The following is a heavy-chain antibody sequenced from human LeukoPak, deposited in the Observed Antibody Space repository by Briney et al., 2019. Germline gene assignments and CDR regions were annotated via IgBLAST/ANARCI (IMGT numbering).Heavy chain of an antibody. V-gene: IGHV3-21*01. J-gene: IGHJ6*03. CDR3: ARDERLGYCSGGSCYSIYYYYMDV. D-gene: IGHD2-15*01. CDR2: ISSSSSYI. Sequence: PGGSLRLSCAASGFTFSSYSMNWVRQAPGKGLEWVSSISSSSSYIYYADSVKGRFTISRDNAKDSLYLQMNSLRAEDTAVYYCARDERLGYCSGGSCYSIYYYYMDVWGKGTTVTISS. CDR1: GFTFSSYS.